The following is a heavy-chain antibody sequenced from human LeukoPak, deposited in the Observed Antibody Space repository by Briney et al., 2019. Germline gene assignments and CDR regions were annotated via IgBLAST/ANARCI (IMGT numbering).Heavy chain of an antibody. J-gene: IGHJ4*02. Sequence: SETLSLTCAVYGGSFGDYYWSWIRQPPGKGLEWFAEINHSGSTSYNPSLKSRVTISVDTSKNQFSLKLSSVTAADTAVYYCARGGIAVASIFDYWGQGTLVTVSS. CDR2: INHSGST. D-gene: IGHD6-19*01. CDR3: ARGGIAVASIFDY. CDR1: GGSFGDYY. V-gene: IGHV4-34*01.